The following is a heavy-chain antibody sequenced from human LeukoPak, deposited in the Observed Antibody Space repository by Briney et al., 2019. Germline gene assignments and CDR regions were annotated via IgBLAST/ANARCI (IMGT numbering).Heavy chain of an antibody. Sequence: LETLSLTCAVYGGSFSGYYWSWIRQPPGKGLEWIGEINHSGSTNYNPSLKSRVTISVDTSKNQFSLKLSSVTAADTAVYYCARVSSINYDSGFDYWGQGTLVTVSS. J-gene: IGHJ4*02. V-gene: IGHV4-34*01. CDR3: ARVSSINYDSGFDY. D-gene: IGHD3-22*01. CDR1: GGSFSGYY. CDR2: INHSGST.